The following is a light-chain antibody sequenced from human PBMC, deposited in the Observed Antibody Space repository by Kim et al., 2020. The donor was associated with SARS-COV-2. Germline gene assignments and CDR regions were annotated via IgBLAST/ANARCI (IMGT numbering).Light chain of an antibody. CDR2: EVT. Sequence: QSALTQPASVSASPGQSITSSCTGTTSDVGSSSLVSWYQQYPGKAPKFIIYEVTKRPSGVSNRFSGSKSGNTASLTISGLQAEDGADYYCCSYAGGSILFGGGTQLTVL. CDR3: CSYAGGSIL. J-gene: IGLJ3*02. V-gene: IGLV2-23*02. CDR1: TSDVGSSSL.